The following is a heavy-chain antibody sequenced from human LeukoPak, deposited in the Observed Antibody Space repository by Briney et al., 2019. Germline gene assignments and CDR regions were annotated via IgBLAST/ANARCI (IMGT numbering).Heavy chain of an antibody. CDR1: GFTFSSYA. CDR3: ARGGKRGSGWQWEQYYYYGMDV. Sequence: GGSLRLSCAASGFTFSSYAMHWVRQAPGKGLEWVAVISYDGSNKYYADSVKGRFTISRDNSKNTLYLQMNSLRAEDTAVYYCARGGKRGSGWQWEQYYYYGMDVWGQGTTVTVSS. V-gene: IGHV3-30-3*01. D-gene: IGHD6-19*01. CDR2: ISYDGSNK. J-gene: IGHJ6*02.